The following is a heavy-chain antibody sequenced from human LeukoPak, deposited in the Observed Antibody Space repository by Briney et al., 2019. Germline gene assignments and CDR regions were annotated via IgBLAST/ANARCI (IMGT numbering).Heavy chain of an antibody. D-gene: IGHD3-16*02. CDR3: AEDRGIVIQFLTA. Sequence: PGGSLRLSCAASGFTFYDYAMHWVRQAPGKGLEWVSLITGDGTGTHYADSVKGRFTISRDNSKDSLYLELNSLRSEDTALYYCAEDRGIVIQFLTAWGQGTLVTVSS. V-gene: IGHV3-43*02. CDR2: ITGDGTGT. J-gene: IGHJ5*02. CDR1: GFTFYDYA.